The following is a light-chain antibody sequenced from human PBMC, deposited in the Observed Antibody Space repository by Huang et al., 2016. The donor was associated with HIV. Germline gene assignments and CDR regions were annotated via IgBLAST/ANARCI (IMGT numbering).Light chain of an antibody. J-gene: IGKJ3*01. CDR3: QQNNNWPPLFT. V-gene: IGKV3-15*01. CDR1: QSVSSN. Sequence: EIVMTQSPATLSASSGVRATLSCRASQSVSSNLAWYQQKTGQAPRLLIYGASTRATGIPARFSGSGSGTEFTLTISSLQSEDFAVYYCQQNNNWPPLFTFGPGTKVDIK. CDR2: GAS.